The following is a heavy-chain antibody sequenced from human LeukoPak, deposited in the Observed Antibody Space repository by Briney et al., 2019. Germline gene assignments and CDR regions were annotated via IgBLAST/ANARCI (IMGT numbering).Heavy chain of an antibody. CDR2: INHSGST. V-gene: IGHV4-34*01. D-gene: IGHD6-19*01. CDR1: GGPFSGYY. J-gene: IGHJ6*03. Sequence: PSETLSLTCAVYGGPFSGYYWSWIRQPPGKGLEWIGEINHSGSTNYNPSLKSRVTISVDTSKNQFSLKLSSVTAADTAVYYCARVRSSGPYYYYYYMDVWGKGTTVTVSS. CDR3: ARVRSSGPYYYYYYMDV.